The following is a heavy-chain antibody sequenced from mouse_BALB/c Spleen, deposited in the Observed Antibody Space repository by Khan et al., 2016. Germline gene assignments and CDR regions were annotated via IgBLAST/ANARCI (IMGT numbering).Heavy chain of an antibody. CDR2: ILPGSGTT. J-gene: IGHJ3*01. CDR1: GYTFSSYW. V-gene: IGHV1-9*01. Sequence: QVQLQQSGAELMKPGASVKMSCKASGYTFSSYWIEWVKQRPGHGLEWIGEILPGSGTTNYNENFKVKATFTADTSSNTAYMQLSTLTSEDSAVYYYARGAYWGQGTLVTVSA. CDR3: ARGAY.